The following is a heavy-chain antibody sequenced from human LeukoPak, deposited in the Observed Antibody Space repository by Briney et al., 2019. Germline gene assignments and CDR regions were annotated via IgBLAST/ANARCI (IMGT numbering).Heavy chain of an antibody. D-gene: IGHD6-13*01. Sequence: SEALSLTCTVSGGSISSYYWSWIRQPPGKGLEWIGYVYDSGSTNYNPSLKSQVTISVDTSKNQFSLILSSVTAADTAVYYCARSIGIAAAGSRYYFDYWGQGTLVTVSS. CDR3: ARSIGIAAAGSRYYFDY. CDR1: GGSISSYY. CDR2: VYDSGST. J-gene: IGHJ4*02. V-gene: IGHV4-59*01.